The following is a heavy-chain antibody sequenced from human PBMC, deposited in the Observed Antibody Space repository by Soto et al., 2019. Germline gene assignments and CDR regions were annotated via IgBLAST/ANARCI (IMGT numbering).Heavy chain of an antibody. V-gene: IGHV4-59*08. D-gene: IGHD3-10*01. J-gene: IGHJ6*02. CDR1: DDSSSNYK. CDR2: IDSNGGT. CDR3: VRQGFGRLHGLVDV. Sequence: QVQLQESGPGLVKPSETLSLTCTVSDDSSSNYKWSWIRQPPGRRLEWIGYIDSNGGTSYNPSLQSRVTISIDTSKKKFFLKLSSVTAADTAVYYCVRQGFGRLHGLVDVWGQGTTVTVSS.